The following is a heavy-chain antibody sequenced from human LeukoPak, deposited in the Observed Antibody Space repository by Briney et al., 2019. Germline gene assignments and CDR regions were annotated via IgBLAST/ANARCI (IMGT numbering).Heavy chain of an antibody. Sequence: GGSLRLPCAASGFTFSSYSMNWVRQAPGKGLEWVSSISSSSSYIYYADSVKGRFTISRDNAKNSLYLQMNSLRAEDTAVYYCARSDSSGYYFDYWGQGTLVTVSS. CDR2: ISSSSSYI. CDR3: ARSDSSGYYFDY. D-gene: IGHD3-22*01. CDR1: GFTFSSYS. J-gene: IGHJ4*02. V-gene: IGHV3-21*01.